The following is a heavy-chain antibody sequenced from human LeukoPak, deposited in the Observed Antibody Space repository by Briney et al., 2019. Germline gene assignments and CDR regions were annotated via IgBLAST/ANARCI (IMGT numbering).Heavy chain of an antibody. Sequence: GGSLRLSCAASGFIFSSYSMNWVRQAPGKGLEWVSSISTGGSYIYYADSVKGRFTISRDNATNSLSLQMNSLRAEDTAVYYCARHHLAPYFASYSSSSGTFDYWGQGTLVAVSS. V-gene: IGHV3-21*01. CDR1: GFIFSSYS. CDR3: ARHHLAPYFASYSSSSGTFDY. J-gene: IGHJ4*02. CDR2: ISTGGSYI. D-gene: IGHD6-6*01.